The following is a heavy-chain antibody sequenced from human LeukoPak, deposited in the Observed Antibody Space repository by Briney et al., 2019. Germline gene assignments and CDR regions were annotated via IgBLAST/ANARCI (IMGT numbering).Heavy chain of an antibody. J-gene: IGHJ5*02. CDR3: ARESNYHVSGTGWFDP. V-gene: IGHV4-59*12. D-gene: IGHD3-10*01. Sequence: SDPLSLICTVSGAPLSSFYWRWIRQPPGKGVVGFGYFYYRGRTYYHPSLKSRVTISLDTSKNRLSLKLSSVTAADTAVYYCARESNYHVSGTGWFDPSGEGALVTVSS. CDR1: GAPLSSFY. CDR2: FYYRGRT.